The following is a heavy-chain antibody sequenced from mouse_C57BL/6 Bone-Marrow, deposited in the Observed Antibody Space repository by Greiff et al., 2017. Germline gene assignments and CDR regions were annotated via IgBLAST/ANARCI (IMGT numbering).Heavy chain of an antibody. J-gene: IGHJ4*01. Sequence: EVNVVESGGGLVQSGRSLRLSCATSGFTFSDFYMEWVRQAPGKGLEWIAASRNKANDYTTEYSASVKGRFIVSRDTSQSILYLQMNALRAEDTAIYYCARDANYSWAMDYWGQGTSVTGSS. D-gene: IGHD1-1*02. CDR3: ARDANYSWAMDY. CDR1: GFTFSDFY. V-gene: IGHV7-1*01. CDR2: SRNKANDYTT.